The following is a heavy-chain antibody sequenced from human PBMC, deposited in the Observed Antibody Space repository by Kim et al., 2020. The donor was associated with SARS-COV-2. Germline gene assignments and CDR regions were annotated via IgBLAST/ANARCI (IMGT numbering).Heavy chain of an antibody. D-gene: IGHD3-10*01. CDR3: ARGSPATYYYGSGSWEDAFDI. V-gene: IGHV1-8*01. Sequence: ASVKVSCKASGYTFTSYDINWVRQATGQGLEWMGWMNPNSGNTGYAQKFQGRVTMTRNTSISTAYMELSSLRSEDTAVYYCARGSPATYYYGSGSWEDAFDIWGQGTMVTVSS. CDR1: GYTFTSYD. J-gene: IGHJ3*02. CDR2: MNPNSGNT.